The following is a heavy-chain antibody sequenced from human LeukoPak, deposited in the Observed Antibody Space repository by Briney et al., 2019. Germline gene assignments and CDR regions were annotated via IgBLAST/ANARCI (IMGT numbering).Heavy chain of an antibody. J-gene: IGHJ4*02. Sequence: SETLSLTCSVSGGPVSSYYWSWVRQPPGKGLEWIGYIYNSGSTKYNPSLKSRVTISIDTSKNQFSLKLSSVTAADTAVYYCARDRPRGYYGSGSYQDYWGQGTLVTVSS. CDR2: IYNSGST. CDR1: GGPVSSYY. D-gene: IGHD3-10*01. CDR3: ARDRPRGYYGSGSYQDY. V-gene: IGHV4-59*02.